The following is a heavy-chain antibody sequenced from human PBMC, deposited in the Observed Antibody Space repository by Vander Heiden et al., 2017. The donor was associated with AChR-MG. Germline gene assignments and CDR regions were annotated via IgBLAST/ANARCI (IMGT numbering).Heavy chain of an antibody. CDR3: AKLPSYGGNSRDAFDI. V-gene: IGHV3-9*01. Sequence: EVQLVESGGGLVQPGRSLRLSCAASGFTFDDYAMHWVRQAPGKGLEWVSGISWNSGSIGYADSVKGRFTISRDNAKNSLYLQMNSLRAEDTALYYCAKLPSYGGNSRDAFDIWGQGTMVTVSS. J-gene: IGHJ3*02. CDR2: ISWNSGSI. D-gene: IGHD4-17*01. CDR1: GFTFDDYA.